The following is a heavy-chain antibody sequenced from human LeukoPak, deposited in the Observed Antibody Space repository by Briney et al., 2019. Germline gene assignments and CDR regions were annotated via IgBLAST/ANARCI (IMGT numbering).Heavy chain of an antibody. CDR3: AREIEQQLPRGTYYYMDV. Sequence: SEALSLTCTVSGGSISSYYWSWIRQPAGKGLEWIGRIYTSGSTNYNPSLKSRVTMSVDTSKNQFSLKLSSVTAADTAVYYCAREIEQQLPRGTYYYMDVWGKGTTVTVSS. V-gene: IGHV4-4*07. CDR1: GGSISSYY. D-gene: IGHD6-13*01. CDR2: IYTSGST. J-gene: IGHJ6*03.